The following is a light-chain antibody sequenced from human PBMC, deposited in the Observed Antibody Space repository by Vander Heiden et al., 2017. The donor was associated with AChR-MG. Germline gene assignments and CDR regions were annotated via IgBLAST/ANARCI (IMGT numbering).Light chain of an antibody. J-gene: IGKJ1*01. V-gene: IGKV3-15*01. Sequence: EIVMTQLPATLSVSPGERATPSCRASQSISRNVAWYQKKPGQAPRLLIYGASTRATGIPGRFSCSGSGTEFTLTISSLQSEDFAVYYCQQDSDWPRTFGRGTQVEIK. CDR3: QQDSDWPRT. CDR1: QSISRN. CDR2: GAS.